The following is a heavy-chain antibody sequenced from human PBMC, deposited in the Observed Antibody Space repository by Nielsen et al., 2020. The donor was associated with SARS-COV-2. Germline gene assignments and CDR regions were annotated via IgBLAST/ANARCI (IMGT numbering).Heavy chain of an antibody. V-gene: IGHV4-31*03. CDR1: GGSISSGGYY. J-gene: IGHJ4*02. Sequence: SETLSLTCTVSGGSISSGGYYWSWIRQHPGKGLEWIAYIYYSGSTYYNPSLKSRVTISVDTSKNQFSLKLSSVTAADTAVYYCARDTHTGYSSGWHFDYWGQGTLVTVSS. D-gene: IGHD6-19*01. CDR2: IYYSGST. CDR3: ARDTHTGYSSGWHFDY.